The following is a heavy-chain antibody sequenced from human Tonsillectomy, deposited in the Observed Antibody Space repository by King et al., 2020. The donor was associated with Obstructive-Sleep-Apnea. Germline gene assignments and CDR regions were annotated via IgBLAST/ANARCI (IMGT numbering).Heavy chain of an antibody. V-gene: IGHV3-11*06. D-gene: IGHD2-15*01. Sequence: VQLVESGGGLVKPGGSLRLSCAASGFTFSDYYMSWIRQAPGKGLEWVSYISSSSSYTKYADSVKGRFTISRDNAKNSLYLQMNSLRAEDTAVYYCASVCSGGSCYSGHYYYGMDVWVQGTTVTVSS. CDR3: ASVCSGGSCYSGHYYYGMDV. J-gene: IGHJ6*02. CDR2: ISSSSSYT. CDR1: GFTFSDYY.